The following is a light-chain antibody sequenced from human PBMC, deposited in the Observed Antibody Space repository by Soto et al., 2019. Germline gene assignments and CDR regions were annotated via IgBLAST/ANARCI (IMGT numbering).Light chain of an antibody. J-gene: IGKJ4*01. CDR1: QSISSW. CDR2: KAS. CDR3: QQYDRYPVT. V-gene: IGKV1-5*03. Sequence: DSQMTQSPSTLPASVGDRVTITCRASQSISSWLAWYQQKPGKAPKLLIYKASLLQSGVPSRFSGSGSGTEFTLTISSLQPEDFATYYCQQYDRYPVTFVGGTKVEVK.